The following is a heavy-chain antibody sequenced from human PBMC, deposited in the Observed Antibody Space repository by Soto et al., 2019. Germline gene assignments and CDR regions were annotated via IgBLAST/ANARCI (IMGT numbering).Heavy chain of an antibody. D-gene: IGHD4-17*01. CDR1: GATFRSYA. J-gene: IGHJ6*02. CDR3: AGDYGVYDWYGMDV. Sequence: VQLVQSGAEVKKPGSSVKVSCRASGATFRSYAFTWVRQAPGQGHEWMGGISPIFGSTIYARQFQGRVTITADVSASTAYMELNSLSSEDTAVYYCAGDYGVYDWYGMDVWCQWTTVTVSS. CDR2: ISPIFGST. V-gene: IGHV1-69*01.